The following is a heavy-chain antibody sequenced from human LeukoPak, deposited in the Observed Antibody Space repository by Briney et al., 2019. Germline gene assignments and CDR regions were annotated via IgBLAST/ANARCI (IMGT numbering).Heavy chain of an antibody. J-gene: IGHJ4*02. CDR1: GCSISSGDYY. CDR2: IYYSGST. V-gene: IGHV4-61*08. Sequence: SETLSLNCTVSGCSISSGDYYWSWIRQPPGRGLEWIGYIYYSGSTNYNPSLKTRVTISVNTSKNQFSLKLSSVTAADTAVYYCARDHGYSSSWSHFDYWGQGTLVTVSS. CDR3: ARDHGYSSSWSHFDY. D-gene: IGHD6-13*01.